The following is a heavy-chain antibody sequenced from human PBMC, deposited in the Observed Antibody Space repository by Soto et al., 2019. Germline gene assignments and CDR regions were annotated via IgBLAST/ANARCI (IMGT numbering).Heavy chain of an antibody. Sequence: ASVKVSCKASGYTFTSYYMHLVRQAPGQGLEWMGIINPSGGSTSYAQKFQGRVTMTRDTSTSTVYMELSSLRSEDTAVYYCARDSYDILTGHQWPLEYWGQGTLVTVSS. CDR3: ARDSYDILTGHQWPLEY. CDR2: INPSGGST. J-gene: IGHJ4*02. CDR1: GYTFTSYY. D-gene: IGHD3-9*01. V-gene: IGHV1-46*01.